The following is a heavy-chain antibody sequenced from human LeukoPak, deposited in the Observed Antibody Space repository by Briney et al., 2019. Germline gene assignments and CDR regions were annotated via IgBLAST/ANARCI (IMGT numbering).Heavy chain of an antibody. CDR1: GGSISRSY. Sequence: SETLSLTCTVSGGSISRSYWSWIRQPPGKGLEWIGYIYDSGSTNYNPSLKSLVTISVDTSKNQFHLKLSSVTAADTAVYYCARDRLIFGGSGRADWFDPWGQGTLVTVSS. D-gene: IGHD3-10*01. V-gene: IGHV4-59*01. J-gene: IGHJ5*02. CDR2: IYDSGST. CDR3: ARDRLIFGGSGRADWFDP.